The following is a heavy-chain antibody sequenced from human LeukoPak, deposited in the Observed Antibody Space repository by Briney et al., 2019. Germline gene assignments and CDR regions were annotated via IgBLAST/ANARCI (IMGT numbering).Heavy chain of an antibody. CDR3: ARRAGAYSHPYDY. V-gene: IGHV3-53*01. D-gene: IGHD4/OR15-4a*01. CDR1: GFTVSSNS. CDR2: IYGDNT. Sequence: GGSLRLSCTVSGFTVSSNSMSWVRQAPGKGLEWVSFIYGDNTHYSDSVKGRFTISRDNSKNTLYLQMNSLRAEDTAVYYCARRAGAYSHPYDYWGQGTLVTVSS. J-gene: IGHJ4*02.